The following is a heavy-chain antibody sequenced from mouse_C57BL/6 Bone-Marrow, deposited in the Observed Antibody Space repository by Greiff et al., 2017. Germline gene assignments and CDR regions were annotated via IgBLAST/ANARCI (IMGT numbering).Heavy chain of an antibody. CDR3: TRSKGLYWYFDV. CDR2: IDPETGGT. Sequence: QVQLKQSGAELVRPGASVTLSCKASGYTFTDYEMHWVKQTPVHGLEWIGAIDPETGGTAYNQKFKGKAILTADKSSSTAYMELRSLTSEDSAVYYCTRSKGLYWYFDVWGTGTTVTVSS. J-gene: IGHJ1*03. V-gene: IGHV1-15*01. CDR1: GYTFTDYE. D-gene: IGHD3-3*01.